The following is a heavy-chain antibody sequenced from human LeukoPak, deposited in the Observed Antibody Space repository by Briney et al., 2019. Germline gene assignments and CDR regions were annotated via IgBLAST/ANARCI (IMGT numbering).Heavy chain of an antibody. CDR3: ARDEAAWEYYFDY. Sequence: GASVKVSCKASGYTFTGYYMHWVRQAPGQGLEWMGWINPNSGGTNYAQKFQGRVTMTRDTSISTAYMELSRLRSDDTAVYYCARDEAAWEYYFDYWGQGTLVTVPS. J-gene: IGHJ4*02. CDR1: GYTFTGYY. CDR2: INPNSGGT. V-gene: IGHV1-2*02. D-gene: IGHD1-26*01.